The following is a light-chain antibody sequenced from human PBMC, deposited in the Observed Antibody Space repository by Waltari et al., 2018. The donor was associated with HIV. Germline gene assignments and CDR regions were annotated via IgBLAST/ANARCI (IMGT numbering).Light chain of an antibody. CDR3: QQYGTSPKT. CDR1: QSVSSSF. J-gene: IGKJ1*01. Sequence: EIVLTQSPGTLSLSPGERATLSCKTSQSVSSSFLAWYQQIPGQAPRLLIYGTSNRVTGIPDRFSGGGSWTDFALSINSLEPEDFVVYFCQQYGTSPKTFGQGTKVEIK. V-gene: IGKV3-20*01. CDR2: GTS.